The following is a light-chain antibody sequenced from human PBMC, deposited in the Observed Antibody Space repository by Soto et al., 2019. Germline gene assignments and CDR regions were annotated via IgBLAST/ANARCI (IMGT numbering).Light chain of an antibody. J-gene: IGKJ2*01. Sequence: DIEMTQSPVTLSVSPGERVTLSCRASESVRTNLAWFQQKPGQTPRLLIFSASTRATGIPPRFTGSGSETAVTLTIDSLQYDDLSVYYCQQYYNWPAYTFGQGTKLEI. V-gene: IGKV3-15*01. CDR2: SAS. CDR1: ESVRTN. CDR3: QQYYNWPAYT.